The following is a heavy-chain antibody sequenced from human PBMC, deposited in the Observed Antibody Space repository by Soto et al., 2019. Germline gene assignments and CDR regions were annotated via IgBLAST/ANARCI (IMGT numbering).Heavy chain of an antibody. CDR1: GYTVTSYG. Sequence: ASVKVSCKASGYTVTSYGISCVRQAPGQVLEWMGWISAYNGNTNYAQKLQGRVTMTTDTSTSTAYMELRSLRSDDTAVYYCARRHYDFWSGYSDNWFDPWGQGTLVTVSS. V-gene: IGHV1-18*01. CDR3: ARRHYDFWSGYSDNWFDP. J-gene: IGHJ5*02. D-gene: IGHD3-3*01. CDR2: ISAYNGNT.